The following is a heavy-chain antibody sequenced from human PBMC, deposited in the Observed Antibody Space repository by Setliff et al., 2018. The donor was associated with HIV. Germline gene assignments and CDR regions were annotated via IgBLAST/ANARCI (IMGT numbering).Heavy chain of an antibody. CDR3: ARDLMAPDRDGYGWFDP. CDR1: GGSISSSSYY. J-gene: IGHJ5*02. CDR2: IYYSGST. Sequence: PSETLSLTCTVSGGSISSSSYYWGWIRQPPGKGLEWIGSIYYSGSTYYNPSLKSRVTISVDTSKNQFSLKLSSVTAADTAVYYCARDLMAPDRDGYGWFDPWGQGTLVTVSS. V-gene: IGHV4-39*07. D-gene: IGHD5-12*01.